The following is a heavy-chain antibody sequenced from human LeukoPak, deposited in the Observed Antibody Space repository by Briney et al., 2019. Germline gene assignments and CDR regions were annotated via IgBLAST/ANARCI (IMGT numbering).Heavy chain of an antibody. J-gene: IGHJ6*03. Sequence: SETLSLTCTVSGGSISRSNYYWSWIRQPPGKGLEWIGYIYYSGSTKYNPSLKSRVTISVDTSKNQFSLRLSSVTAADTAVYYCARDWGVSARPGYMDVWGKGTTVTVSS. CDR3: ARDWGVSARPGYMDV. CDR2: IYYSGST. CDR1: GGSISRSNYY. V-gene: IGHV4-61*01. D-gene: IGHD6-6*01.